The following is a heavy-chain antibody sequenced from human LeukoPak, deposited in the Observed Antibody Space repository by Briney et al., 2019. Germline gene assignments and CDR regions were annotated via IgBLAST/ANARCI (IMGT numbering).Heavy chain of an antibody. J-gene: IGHJ4*02. CDR2: ISSSGSTI. Sequence: PGGSLRLSCVASRFTFNNAWMNWVRQAPGKGLEWVSYISSSGSTIYYADSVKGRFTISRDNAKNSLYLQMNSLRAEDTAVYYCARGLGIEMATILFDYWGQGTLVTVSS. V-gene: IGHV3-11*01. D-gene: IGHD5-24*01. CDR1: RFTFNNAW. CDR3: ARGLGIEMATILFDY.